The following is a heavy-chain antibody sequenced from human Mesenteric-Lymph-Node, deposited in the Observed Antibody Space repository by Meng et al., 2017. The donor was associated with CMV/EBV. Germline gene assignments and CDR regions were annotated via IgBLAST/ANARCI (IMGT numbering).Heavy chain of an antibody. Sequence: TFNSHTVSWVRQAPGQGLEWMGGIIPILDIANYAQNFQYRVTISADKSTSTAYMELSSLRSEDTAVYYCARGRPGYCSSTNCFSGFDYWGQGTLVTVSS. CDR1: TFNSHT. V-gene: IGHV1-69*10. CDR3: ARGRPGYCSSTNCFSGFDY. D-gene: IGHD2-2*01. J-gene: IGHJ4*02. CDR2: IIPILDIA.